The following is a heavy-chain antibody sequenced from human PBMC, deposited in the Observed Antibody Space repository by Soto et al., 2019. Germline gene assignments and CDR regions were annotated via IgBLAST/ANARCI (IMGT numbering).Heavy chain of an antibody. CDR1: GFTFSSYA. CDR3: ARRLDVSPGSYYYYYGMDV. CDR2: ISYDGSNK. J-gene: IGHJ6*02. V-gene: IGHV3-30-3*01. D-gene: IGHD2-2*03. Sequence: GGSLRLSCAASGFTFSSYAMHWVRQAPGKGLEWVAVISYDGSNKYYADSVKGRFTISRDNSKNTLYLQMNSLRAEDTAVYYCARRLDVSPGSYYYYYGMDVWGRGTTVTVSS.